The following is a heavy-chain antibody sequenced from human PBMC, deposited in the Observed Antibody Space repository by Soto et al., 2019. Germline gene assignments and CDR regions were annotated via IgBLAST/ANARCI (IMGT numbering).Heavy chain of an antibody. CDR3: AISTYYYDSSLHAFDI. Sequence: ASVKVSCKASGYTFTSYYMHWVRQAPGQGLEWMGIINPSGGSTSYAQKFQGRVTMTRDTSTSTVYMELSSLRSEDTAVYYCAISTYYYDSSLHAFDIWGQGTMVTVSS. D-gene: IGHD3-22*01. V-gene: IGHV1-46*01. CDR2: INPSGGST. CDR1: GYTFTSYY. J-gene: IGHJ3*02.